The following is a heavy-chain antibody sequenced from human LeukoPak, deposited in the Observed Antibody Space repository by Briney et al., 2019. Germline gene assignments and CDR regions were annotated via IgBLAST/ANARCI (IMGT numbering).Heavy chain of an antibody. D-gene: IGHD2-2*01. CDR2: IRYDASNK. J-gene: IGHJ3*02. CDR3: ARDSDMYIVVVPAARGAFDI. V-gene: IGHV3-30*02. CDR1: GFIFSTYW. Sequence: GGSLRLSCAGSGFIFSTYWMHWVRHAPGKGLEWVAFIRYDASNKYYADSVKGRFTISRDNSKNTLYLQMNSLRSDDTAVYYCARDSDMYIVVVPAARGAFDIWGQGTMVTVSS.